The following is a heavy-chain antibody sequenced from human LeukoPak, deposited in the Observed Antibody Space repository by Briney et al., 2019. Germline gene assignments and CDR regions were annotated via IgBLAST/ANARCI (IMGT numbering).Heavy chain of an antibody. CDR3: ATYWRYFDWLLSDI. CDR2: IKHDGSEN. CDR1: GFTFSSYL. D-gene: IGHD3-9*01. J-gene: IGHJ3*02. V-gene: IGHV3-7*05. Sequence: GGSLRLSCEASGFTFSSYLMSWVRQAPGKGLEWVANIKHDGSENYYVDSVKGRFTISRDNAKNSLYLQMNSLRAEDTAVYYCATYWRYFDWLLSDIWGLGTMVTVSS.